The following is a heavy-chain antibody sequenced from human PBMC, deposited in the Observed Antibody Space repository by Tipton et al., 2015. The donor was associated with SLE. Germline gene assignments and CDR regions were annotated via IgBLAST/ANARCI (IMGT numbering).Heavy chain of an antibody. CDR2: IYYSAST. D-gene: IGHD6-13*01. CDR3: AREIAAADYYYYYYMDV. Sequence: TLSLTCTVSGGSISSYYWSWIRQPPGKGLEWIGYIYYSASTNYNPSLKSRVTISVDTSKNQFSLKLSSVTAADTAVYYCAREIAAADYYYYYYMDVWGKGTTVTVSS. J-gene: IGHJ6*03. V-gene: IGHV4-59*01. CDR1: GGSISSYY.